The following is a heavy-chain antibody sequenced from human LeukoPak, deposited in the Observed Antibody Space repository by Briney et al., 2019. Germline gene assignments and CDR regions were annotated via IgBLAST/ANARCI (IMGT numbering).Heavy chain of an antibody. V-gene: IGHV3-21*04. CDR3: ARDQSSGGVDY. CDR1: GFTFSSYS. J-gene: IGHJ4*02. D-gene: IGHD3-10*01. CDR2: ISSSSSYI. Sequence: GGSLRLSCAASGFTFSSYSMNWVRQAPGKGLEWVSSISSSSSYIYYADSVKGRFTISGDNAKNSLYLQMNSLRAEDTAVYYCARDQSSGGVDYWGQGTLVTVSS.